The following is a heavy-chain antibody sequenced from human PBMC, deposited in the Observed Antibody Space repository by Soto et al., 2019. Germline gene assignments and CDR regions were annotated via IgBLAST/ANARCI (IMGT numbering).Heavy chain of an antibody. CDR1: GYTFTSYD. CDR3: ARAIAARPNYYYYYGMDV. D-gene: IGHD6-6*01. V-gene: IGHV1-8*01. CDR2: MNPNSGNT. Sequence: QVQLVQSGAEVKKPGASVKVSCKASGYTFTSYDINWVRQATGQGLEWMGWMNPNSGNTGYAQKFQGRVTMTRNTSISTAYMELSSLRSEDTAVYYCARAIAARPNYYYYYGMDVWGQGTTVTVSS. J-gene: IGHJ6*02.